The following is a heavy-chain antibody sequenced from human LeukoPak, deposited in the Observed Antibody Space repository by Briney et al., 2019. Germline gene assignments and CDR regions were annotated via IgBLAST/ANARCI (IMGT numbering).Heavy chain of an antibody. CDR2: ISSSGSTI. Sequence: PGGSLRLPCAASGFTFSSYEMNWVRQAPGKGLEECSYISSSGSTIYYADSVKGRFAICRDNGKNPPDLHINNRRADDPAVYYCAMISSGVVVPAAIPFNDDFDIWGQGTMVTVSS. J-gene: IGHJ3*02. CDR3: AMISSGVVVPAAIPFNDDFDI. D-gene: IGHD2-2*01. V-gene: IGHV3-48*03. CDR1: GFTFSSYE.